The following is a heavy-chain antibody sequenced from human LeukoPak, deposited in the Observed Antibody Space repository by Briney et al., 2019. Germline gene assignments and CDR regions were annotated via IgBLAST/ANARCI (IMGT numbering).Heavy chain of an antibody. J-gene: IGHJ5*02. CDR2: IYYTGTT. CDR3: ARENSGSYSWFDP. CDR1: GGSISSYY. Sequence: KASETLSLTCTVSGGSISSYYWSWIRQPPGKGLEWIGYIYYTGTTYYNPSLKSRITISVDTSKNQFSLKLSSVTAADTAVYYCARENSGSYSWFDPWGQGTLVTVSS. V-gene: IGHV4-59*12. D-gene: IGHD3-10*01.